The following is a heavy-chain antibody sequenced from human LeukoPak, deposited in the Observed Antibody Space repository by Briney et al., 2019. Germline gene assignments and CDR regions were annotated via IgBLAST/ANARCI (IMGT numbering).Heavy chain of an antibody. CDR3: ARDPYSSSWYGDY. D-gene: IGHD6-13*01. J-gene: IGHJ4*02. CDR1: GFTFSSYA. V-gene: IGHV3-30-3*01. Sequence: GGPLRLSCAASGFTFSSYAMHWVRQAPGKGLEWVAVISYDGSNKYYADSVKGRFTISRDNSKNTLYPQMNSLRAEDTAVYYCARDPYSSSWYGDYWGQGTLVTVSS. CDR2: ISYDGSNK.